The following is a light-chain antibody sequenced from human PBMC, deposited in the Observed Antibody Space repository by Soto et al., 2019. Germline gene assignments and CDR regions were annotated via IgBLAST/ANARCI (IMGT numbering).Light chain of an antibody. Sequence: EIVLPQSPGTLSLSPGERAALSCRASQSVSSRLAWYQQKPGQAPRLLISGASSRATGIPDRFSGSGSGTDFTLTISRLEPEDFALYYCQHYVERSPITFGQGTRL. CDR2: GAS. J-gene: IGKJ5*01. V-gene: IGKV3-20*01. CDR3: QHYVERSPIT. CDR1: QSVSSR.